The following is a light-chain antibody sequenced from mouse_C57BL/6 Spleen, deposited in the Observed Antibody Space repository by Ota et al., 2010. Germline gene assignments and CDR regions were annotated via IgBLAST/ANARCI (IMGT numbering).Light chain of an antibody. V-gene: IGKV6-25*01. Sequence: DIVMTQSHKFMSTSVGDRVSITCKASQDXGTAVAWYQQKPGQSPKLLIYWASTRESGVPDRFTGSGSGTDFTLTISSVQAEDLAVYYCHQYLSSLTFGAGTKLEPK. CDR1: QDXGTA. J-gene: IGKJ5*01. CDR3: HQYLSSLT. CDR2: WAS.